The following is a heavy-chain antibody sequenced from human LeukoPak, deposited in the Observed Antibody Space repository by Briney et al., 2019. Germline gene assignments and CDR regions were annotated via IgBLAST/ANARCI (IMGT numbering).Heavy chain of an antibody. CDR1: GFTFSDYY. Sequence: GGSLKLSCAASGFTFSDYYMSWIRQAPGKGLEWVSYISSSGYSTYYADSVKGRFTISRDNAKNSLFLQMNSLRAVDTAVYYCARDRLSGVVDFWGQGTLVTVSS. CDR2: ISSSGYST. CDR3: ARDRLSGVVDF. V-gene: IGHV3-11*04. J-gene: IGHJ4*02.